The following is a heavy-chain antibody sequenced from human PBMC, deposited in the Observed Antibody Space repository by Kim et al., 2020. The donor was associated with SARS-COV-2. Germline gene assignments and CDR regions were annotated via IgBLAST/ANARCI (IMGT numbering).Heavy chain of an antibody. V-gene: IGHV2-5*02. CDR2: IYWDDFK. J-gene: IGHJ5*02. Sequence: SGPTLVEPTQTLTLTCTYSGFLLSASGMGVGWIRQPPGKALEWLAVIYWDDFKHYNPSLQHRLTVTKDTSKSQVVLTMTNVDPVDTGTYFCAHIEADPVDYTVHGNGFDPWGPGTLVTVSS. D-gene: IGHD4-4*01. CDR3: AHIEADPVDYTVHGNGFDP. CDR1: GFLLSASGMG.